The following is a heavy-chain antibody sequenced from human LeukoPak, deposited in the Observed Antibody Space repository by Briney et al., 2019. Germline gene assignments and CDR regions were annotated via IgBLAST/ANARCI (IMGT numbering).Heavy chain of an antibody. CDR1: GYIFISYC. CDR2: ISAYNGNT. V-gene: IGHV1-18*01. CDR3: ARGRVGGSYPPFDY. Sequence: ASVKESCKCSGYIFISYCISSVRPAPGQWHDGMGWISAYNGNTNHAQKLQGRVTITTHTSTSTAHMELRSLRSDDTAVYYCARGRVGGSYPPFDYWGQPTLVTVSS. J-gene: IGHJ4*02. D-gene: IGHD1-26*01.